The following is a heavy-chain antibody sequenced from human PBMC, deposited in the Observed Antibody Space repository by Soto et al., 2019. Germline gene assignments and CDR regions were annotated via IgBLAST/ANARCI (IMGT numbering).Heavy chain of an antibody. CDR2: FYSSGSI. J-gene: IGHJ5*02. D-gene: IGHD6-19*01. CDR3: ARMYSSGSGWFHP. CDR1: GYSISAGGYY. V-gene: IGHV4-30-4*01. Sequence: LQESGPGLVKPSQTLSLTCFVSGYSISAGGYYWSWIRHPPGKGLEWIGSFYSSGSIIYNPSLRSRVSISGDTSSNQFSMSLTSVTAADTARYYCARMYSSGSGWFHPWGQGTLVTVSS.